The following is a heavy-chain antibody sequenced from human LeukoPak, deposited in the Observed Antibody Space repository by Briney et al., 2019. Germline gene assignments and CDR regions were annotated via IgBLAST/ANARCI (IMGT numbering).Heavy chain of an antibody. CDR2: IYYSGST. CDR1: GGSISSSSYY. Sequence: PSETLSLTCTVSGGSISSSSYYWGWIRQSPGKGLEWIGSIYYSGSTSYNPSLKSRVTISVDTSKNQFSLKLSSVTAADTAVYYCARGRWYFDDWGQGTLVTVSS. D-gene: IGHD4-23*01. V-gene: IGHV4-39*01. CDR3: ARGRWYFDD. J-gene: IGHJ4*02.